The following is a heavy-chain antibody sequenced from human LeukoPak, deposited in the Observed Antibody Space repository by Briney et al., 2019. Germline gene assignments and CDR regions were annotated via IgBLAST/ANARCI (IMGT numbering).Heavy chain of an antibody. V-gene: IGHV3-21*01. Sequence: PGGSLRLSCAASGFTFSDYNMNWVRQAPGKGLEWVSSISGTSTYIYYADSLKGRFTISRDNAKNSVYLQMNSLRADDTAVYYCARVLNYFEYWGQGTLVTVSS. CDR1: GFTFSDYN. CDR3: ARVLNYFEY. CDR2: ISGTSTYI. J-gene: IGHJ4*02.